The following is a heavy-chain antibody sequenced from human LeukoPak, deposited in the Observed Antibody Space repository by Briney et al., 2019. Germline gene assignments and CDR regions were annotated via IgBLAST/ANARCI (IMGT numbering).Heavy chain of an antibody. J-gene: IGHJ4*02. CDR3: ARDISSGWTDY. Sequence: PGGSLRLSCAASGFTFDDYGMSWVRQAPGKGLVWVSRINSDGSSTSYADSVKGRFTISRDNAKNSLYLQMNSLRAEDTAVYYCARDISSGWTDYWGQGTLVTVSS. CDR1: GFTFDDYG. V-gene: IGHV3-74*01. D-gene: IGHD6-19*01. CDR2: INSDGSST.